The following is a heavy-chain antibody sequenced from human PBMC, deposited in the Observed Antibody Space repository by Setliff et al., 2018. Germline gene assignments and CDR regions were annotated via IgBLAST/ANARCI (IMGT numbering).Heavy chain of an antibody. V-gene: IGHV3-23*01. CDR3: ARDPNGDYVGAFDP. Sequence: GGSLRLSCAASGFTLSSFAMAWVRQAPGKGLEWVSAINGAGGNTFYADSVKGRFTISRDNSRNRLYLQMNSLRVEDTASYYCARDPNGDYVGAFDPWGQGILVTVSS. D-gene: IGHD4-17*01. CDR1: GFTLSSFA. J-gene: IGHJ5*02. CDR2: INGAGGNT.